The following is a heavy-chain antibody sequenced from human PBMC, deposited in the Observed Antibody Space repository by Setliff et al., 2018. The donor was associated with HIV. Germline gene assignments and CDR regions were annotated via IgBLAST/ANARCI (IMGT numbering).Heavy chain of an antibody. CDR2: IVPILNTG. Sequence: ASVKVSCKASGGTFRSHEISWVRQAPGQGLEWMGGIVPILNTGNYAPKFQGRVTMTTETSTSTAHMELRSLRSGDTAVYYCARDYGSSPYAVFDSWGQGTLVTVSS. D-gene: IGHD6-13*01. CDR3: ARDYGSSPYAVFDS. CDR1: GGTFRSHE. V-gene: IGHV1-69*05. J-gene: IGHJ4*02.